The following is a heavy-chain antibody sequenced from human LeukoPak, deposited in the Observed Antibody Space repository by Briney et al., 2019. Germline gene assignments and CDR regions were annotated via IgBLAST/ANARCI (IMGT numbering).Heavy chain of an antibody. D-gene: IGHD6-6*01. Sequence: GGSLRLSCAASGFTFSSYAMHWVRQAPGKGLEWVAVISYDGSNKYYADSVKGRFTISRDNSKNTLSLQMNSLRAEDTAVYYCARASIAARPDLGALDYWGQGTLVTVSS. CDR1: GFTFSSYA. V-gene: IGHV3-30*04. CDR3: ARASIAARPDLGALDY. J-gene: IGHJ4*02. CDR2: ISYDGSNK.